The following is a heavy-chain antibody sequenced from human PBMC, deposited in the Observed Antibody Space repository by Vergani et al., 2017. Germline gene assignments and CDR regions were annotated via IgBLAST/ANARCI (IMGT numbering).Heavy chain of an antibody. J-gene: IGHJ4*02. Sequence: QVQLQESGPGLVKPSETLSLTCSVSGYSISRGYYWGWIRQPPGKGLEWIATVFHSGSAYYNPSLRRRVTISVETSKNQFSLKLSSVTAADTAVYYCARGRIRTVTNRSYPGPPYFDYWGQGTLVTVSS. V-gene: IGHV4-38-2*02. CDR2: VFHSGSA. CDR3: ARGRIRTVTNRSYPGPPYFDY. D-gene: IGHD4-17*01. CDR1: GYSISRGYY.